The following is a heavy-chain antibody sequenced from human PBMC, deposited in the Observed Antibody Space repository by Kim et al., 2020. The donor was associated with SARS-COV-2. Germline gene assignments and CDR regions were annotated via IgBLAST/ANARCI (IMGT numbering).Heavy chain of an antibody. Sequence: GGSLRLSCAASGFTVSSNYMSWVRQAPGKGLEWVSVIYSGGSTYYADSAKGRFTISIDNSKNTLYLQMNSLRAEDTAVYYCARVIRITMMVVAHVAFVFCGQGKMLTLSS. D-gene: IGHD3-22*01. CDR2: IYSGGST. J-gene: IGHJ3*01. CDR3: ARVIRITMMVVAHVAFVF. CDR1: GFTVSSNY. V-gene: IGHV3-66*01.